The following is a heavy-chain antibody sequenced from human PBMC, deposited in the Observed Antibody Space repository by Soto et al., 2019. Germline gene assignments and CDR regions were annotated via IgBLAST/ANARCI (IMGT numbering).Heavy chain of an antibody. CDR1: GFTFSSYG. D-gene: IGHD3-22*01. Sequence: PGGSLRLSCAASGFTFSSYGMHWVRQAPGKGLERVAVISYDGSNKYYADSVKGRFTISRDNSKNTLYLQMNSLRAEDTAVYYCAKDIRYYYDSSGYVDYWGQGTLVTVSS. J-gene: IGHJ4*02. V-gene: IGHV3-30*18. CDR2: ISYDGSNK. CDR3: AKDIRYYYDSSGYVDY.